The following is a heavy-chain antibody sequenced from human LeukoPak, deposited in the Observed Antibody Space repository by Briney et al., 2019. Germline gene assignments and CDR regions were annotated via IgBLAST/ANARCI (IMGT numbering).Heavy chain of an antibody. Sequence: GGSLRLSCVASGFIFSNYGMHWVRQAPGKGLEWVAFMRYDGSTKYYADSVKGRFTISRDNSKNTLSLQMDSLRPDDTAVYYCAKGYCVGTSCYSGLDWGQGTLVTVSS. CDR2: MRYDGSTK. CDR1: GFIFSNYG. CDR3: AKGYCVGTSCYSGLD. J-gene: IGHJ4*02. D-gene: IGHD2-2*01. V-gene: IGHV3-30*02.